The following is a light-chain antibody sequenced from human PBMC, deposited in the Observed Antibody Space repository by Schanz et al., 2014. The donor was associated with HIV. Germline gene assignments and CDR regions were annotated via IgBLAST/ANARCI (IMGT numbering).Light chain of an antibody. CDR1: QRLSSSY. CDR2: ATS. J-gene: IGKJ1*01. V-gene: IGKV3-20*01. Sequence: EIVMTQSPATLSVSPGGRATLSCGASQRLSSSYLAWYQQKRDQPPRLVIYATSTRAAGIPDRFSGSGSGTDFTLTISRLEPEDFAVYYCQQYGSSLWTFGQGTKVEIK. CDR3: QQYGSSLWT.